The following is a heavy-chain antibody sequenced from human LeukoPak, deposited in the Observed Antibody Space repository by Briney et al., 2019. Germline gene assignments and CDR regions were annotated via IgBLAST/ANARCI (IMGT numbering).Heavy chain of an antibody. D-gene: IGHD6-6*01. Sequence: PSETLSLTCTVSGGSISSYYWSWIRQPPGKGLEWIGYIYYSGSTNYNPSLKSRVTISVDTSKNQFSLKLSSVTAADTAVYYCARGSIAARGRKVLHFGGQGTLVTVSS. CDR3: ARGSIAARGRKVLHF. CDR1: GGSISSYY. J-gene: IGHJ4*02. CDR2: IYYSGST. V-gene: IGHV4-59*01.